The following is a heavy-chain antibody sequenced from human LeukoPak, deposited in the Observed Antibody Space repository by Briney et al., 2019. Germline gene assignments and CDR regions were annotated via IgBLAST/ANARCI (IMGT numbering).Heavy chain of an antibody. Sequence: ASVKVSCKASGGTFSSYAISWVRQAPGQGLEWMGGIIPIFGTANYAQKFQGRVTITADKSTSTAYMELSSLRSEDTAVYYCARDLLDGYYGSGSFSDYWGQGTLVTVSS. J-gene: IGHJ4*02. V-gene: IGHV1-69*06. CDR2: IIPIFGTA. D-gene: IGHD3-10*01. CDR3: ARDLLDGYYGSGSFSDY. CDR1: GGTFSSYA.